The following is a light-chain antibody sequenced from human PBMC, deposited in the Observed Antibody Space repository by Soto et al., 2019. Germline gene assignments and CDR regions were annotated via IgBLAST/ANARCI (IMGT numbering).Light chain of an antibody. Sequence: QLVLTQPPSVSGAPGQRVTISCTGSSSNIGAGYDVHWYQQLPGTAPKLLIYDNDKRPSGVPDRFSGSKSGASASLAITGLQAEDETDYYCQSYDSSLSGSVFGGGTKLTVL. CDR1: SSNIGAGYD. J-gene: IGLJ3*02. CDR3: QSYDSSLSGSV. V-gene: IGLV1-40*01. CDR2: DND.